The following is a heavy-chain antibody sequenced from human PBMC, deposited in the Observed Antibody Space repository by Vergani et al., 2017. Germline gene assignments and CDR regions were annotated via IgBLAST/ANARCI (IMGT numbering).Heavy chain of an antibody. Sequence: QVQLVQSGAEVKKPGSSVKVSCKASGGTFSSYAISGVRQAPGQGLEWMGGIIPIFGTANYAQKFQGRVTITADESTSTAYMELSSLRSEDTAVYYCARVWMVRGVIGPYYYGMDVWGQGTTVTVSS. CDR2: IIPIFGTA. D-gene: IGHD3-10*01. V-gene: IGHV1-69*12. J-gene: IGHJ6*02. CDR3: ARVWMVRGVIGPYYYGMDV. CDR1: GGTFSSYA.